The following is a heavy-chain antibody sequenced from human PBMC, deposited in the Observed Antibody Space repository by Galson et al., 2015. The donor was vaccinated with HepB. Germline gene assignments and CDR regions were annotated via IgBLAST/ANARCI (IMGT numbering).Heavy chain of an antibody. CDR1: GDSVSSNGAA. CDR2: TYYRSEWYN. V-gene: IGHV6-1*01. D-gene: IGHD3-22*01. CDR3: ARSMIVEDAFDI. Sequence: CAISGDSVSSNGAAWDWIRQSPSRGLEWLGRTYYRSEWYNDYAVSVKRRITINPDTSKNQFSLQLKSVTPEDTAVYYCARSMIVEDAFDIWGQGTVVTVSS. J-gene: IGHJ3*02.